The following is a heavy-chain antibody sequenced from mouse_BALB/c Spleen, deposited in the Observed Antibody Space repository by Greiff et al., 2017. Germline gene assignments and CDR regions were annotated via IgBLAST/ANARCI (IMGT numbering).Heavy chain of an antibody. J-gene: IGHJ2*01. Sequence: EVQRVESGPGLVKPSQSLSLTCTVTGYSITSDYAWNWIRQFPGNKLEWMGYISYSGSTSYNPSLKSRISITRDTSKNQFFLQLNSVTTEDTATYYCAREGYDYSFDYWGQGTTLTVSS. CDR1: GYSITSDYA. CDR3: AREGYDYSFDY. D-gene: IGHD2-4*01. V-gene: IGHV3-2*02. CDR2: ISYSGST.